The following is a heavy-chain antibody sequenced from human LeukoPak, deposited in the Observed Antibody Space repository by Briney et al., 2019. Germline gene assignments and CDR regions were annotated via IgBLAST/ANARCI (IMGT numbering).Heavy chain of an antibody. Sequence: ASVKVSCKASGYTFTSYDINWVRQATGQGLEWMGWMNPNSGNTGYAQKFQGRVTMTRNTSISTAYMELSSLRSEDTAVYYCARGKITMVRGVITTIDYWGQGTLVTVSS. D-gene: IGHD3-10*01. V-gene: IGHV1-8*01. CDR2: MNPNSGNT. J-gene: IGHJ4*02. CDR1: GYTFTSYD. CDR3: ARGKITMVRGVITTIDY.